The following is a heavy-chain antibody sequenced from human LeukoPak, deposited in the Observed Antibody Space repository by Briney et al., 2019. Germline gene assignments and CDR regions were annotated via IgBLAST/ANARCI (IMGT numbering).Heavy chain of an antibody. D-gene: IGHD6-13*01. CDR2: IIPILGIA. V-gene: IGHV1-69*04. Sequence: ASVKVSCKASGGTFSSYAISWVRQAPGQGLEWMGRIIPILGIANYAQKFQGRVTMTRNTSISTAYMELSSLRSEDTAVYYCARESGQAAAGNWFDPWGQGTLVTVSS. CDR1: GGTFSSYA. J-gene: IGHJ5*02. CDR3: ARESGQAAAGNWFDP.